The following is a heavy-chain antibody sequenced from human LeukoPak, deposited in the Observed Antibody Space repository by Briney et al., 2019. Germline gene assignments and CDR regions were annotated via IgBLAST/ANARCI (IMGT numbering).Heavy chain of an antibody. Sequence: ASVKVSCKASGYTFTGYYMHWVRQAPGQGLEWMGWINPNSGGTNYAQKFQGRVTMTRDTSISTAYMELSRLRSDDTAVYYCATQYGSSSIFDYWGQGTLVTVSS. CDR1: GYTFTGYY. J-gene: IGHJ4*02. CDR2: INPNSGGT. V-gene: IGHV1-2*02. CDR3: ATQYGSSSIFDY. D-gene: IGHD1-26*01.